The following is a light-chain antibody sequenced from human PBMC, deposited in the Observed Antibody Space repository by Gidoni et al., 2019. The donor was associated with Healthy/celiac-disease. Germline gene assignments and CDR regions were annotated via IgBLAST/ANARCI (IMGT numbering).Light chain of an antibody. CDR2: GAS. CDR1: QSVSSN. J-gene: IGKJ3*01. Sequence: IVVRQSPATLSVSTGESATISCRASQSVSSNLAWYQQKPGQAPRLLIYGASTRATGIPARFSGSGSGTDFTLTISSLQSEDFAVYYCQQYYKWPPTFGPGTKVDIK. V-gene: IGKV3-15*01. CDR3: QQYYKWPPT.